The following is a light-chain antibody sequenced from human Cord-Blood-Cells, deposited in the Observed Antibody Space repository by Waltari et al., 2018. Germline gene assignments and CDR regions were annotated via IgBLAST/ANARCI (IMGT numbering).Light chain of an antibody. J-gene: IGLJ1*01. CDR1: SSDVGSYNL. CDR2: EGS. Sequence: GQSITISCTGTSSDVGSYNLVSWYQQHPGKAPKLIIYEGSKRPSGVSNRFSGSKSGNTASLTISGLQAEDETDYYCCSYAGSSTYVFGTGTKVTVL. V-gene: IGLV2-23*01. CDR3: CSYAGSSTYV.